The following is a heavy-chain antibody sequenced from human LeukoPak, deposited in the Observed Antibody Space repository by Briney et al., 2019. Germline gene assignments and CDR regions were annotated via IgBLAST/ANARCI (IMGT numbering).Heavy chain of an antibody. Sequence: GGSLRLSCAASGFNLSSFSMLWVRPAPGKGREGVSYITSSSSSIYYAASVKVRFTISRDNTKNSLYLQMKSLRGEDTAVYYCARLVSIPPGDYFDYWGQGTLVTVSS. CDR2: ITSSSSSI. J-gene: IGHJ4*02. V-gene: IGHV3-48*01. D-gene: IGHD3-3*02. CDR1: GFNLSSFS. CDR3: ARLVSIPPGDYFDY.